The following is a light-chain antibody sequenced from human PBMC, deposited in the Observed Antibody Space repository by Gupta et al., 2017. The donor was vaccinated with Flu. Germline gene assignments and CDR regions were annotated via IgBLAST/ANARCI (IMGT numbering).Light chain of an antibody. Sequence: MTPFSATLAASVGDSGTASCRVSQSIGSLLAKQQQEPGKVTKKPFYKTCSLKSGVRGRLSGSGSGTKFSRINNSVQADDSGTYYSQYQYTFGQGTKVEIK. J-gene: IGKJ2*01. V-gene: IGKV1-5*03. CDR2: KTC. CDR1: QSIGSL. CDR3: QYQYT.